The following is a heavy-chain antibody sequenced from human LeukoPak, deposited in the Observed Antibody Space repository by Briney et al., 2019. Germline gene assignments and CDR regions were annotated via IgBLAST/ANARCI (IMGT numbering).Heavy chain of an antibody. Sequence: GGSLRLSCAASGFTFSSYEMNWVRQAPGKGLEWVSSISSSSSYIYYADSVKGRFTISRDNAKNSLYLQMNSLRAEDTAVYYCARYWENGDSSGYYYAPRPFDFDYWGQGTLVTVSS. CDR3: ARYWENGDSSGYYYAPRPFDFDY. D-gene: IGHD3-22*01. V-gene: IGHV3-21*01. CDR2: ISSSSSYI. J-gene: IGHJ4*02. CDR1: GFTFSSYE.